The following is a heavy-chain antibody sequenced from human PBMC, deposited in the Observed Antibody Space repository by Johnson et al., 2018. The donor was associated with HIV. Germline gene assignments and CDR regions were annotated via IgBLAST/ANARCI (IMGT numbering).Heavy chain of an antibody. CDR2: ICSNGGST. J-gene: IGHJ3*02. D-gene: IGHD6-19*01. CDR3: ARAPGWFDAFDI. V-gene: IGHV3-64*01. CDR1: GFTFSSYA. Sequence: VQLVESGGGVVQPGVSLRLSCAASGFTFSSYAMHWVRQAPGKGLESVSAICSNGGSTYYANYVKGRFTISRDNSKNTLYLQMGSLRAEDMAVYYCARAPGWFDAFDIWGQGTMVTVSS.